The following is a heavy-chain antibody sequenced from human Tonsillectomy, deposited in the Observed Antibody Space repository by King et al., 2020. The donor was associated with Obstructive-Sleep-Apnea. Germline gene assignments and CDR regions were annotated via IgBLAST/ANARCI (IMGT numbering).Heavy chain of an antibody. CDR2: IYSGGST. CDR3: ASRYCSSTTCYPDAFDI. V-gene: IGHV3-66*01. Sequence: VQLVESGGGLVQPGGSLRLSCAASGFTVISNYMSWVRQAPGKGLEWVSVIYSGGSTYYADSVKGRFTFSRDNSQNTLFLQMNSLRAEDTAVYYCASRYCSSTTCYPDAFDIWGQGTMVTVSS. CDR1: GFTVISNY. D-gene: IGHD2-2*01. J-gene: IGHJ3*02.